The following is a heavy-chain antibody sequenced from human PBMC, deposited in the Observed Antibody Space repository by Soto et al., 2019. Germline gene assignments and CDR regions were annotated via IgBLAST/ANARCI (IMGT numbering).Heavy chain of an antibody. CDR3: AKDXGEEGLKFLEWFGGMDV. V-gene: IGHV3-74*01. D-gene: IGHD3-3*01. CDR2: IKSDGTT. J-gene: IGHJ6*02. Sequence: HPGGSLRLSCAASGFSVSDYWMNWVRQAPGKGLVWVSHIKSDGTTSYADSVEGRFTVSRDDAKNTFYLQMNGLRAEDTAVYYCAKDXGEEGLKFLEWFGGMDVWGHGTTVTVSS. CDR1: GFSVSDYW.